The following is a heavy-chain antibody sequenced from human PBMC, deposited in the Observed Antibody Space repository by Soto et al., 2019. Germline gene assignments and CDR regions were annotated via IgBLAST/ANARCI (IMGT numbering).Heavy chain of an antibody. V-gene: IGHV1-69*06. D-gene: IGHD3-10*01. CDR2: IIPIFGTA. J-gene: IGHJ4*02. CDR1: GGTFSSYA. Sequence: SVKVSCKASGGTFSSYAISWVRQAPGQGLEWMGGIIPIFGTANYAQKFQGRVTITADKSTSTAYMELSSLRSEDTAVYYCATARFNYYGSGTTHSYDYWGQGTLVTVSS. CDR3: ATARFNYYGSGTTHSYDY.